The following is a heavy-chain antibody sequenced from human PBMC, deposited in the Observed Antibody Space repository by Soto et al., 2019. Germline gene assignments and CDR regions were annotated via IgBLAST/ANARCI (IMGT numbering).Heavy chain of an antibody. Sequence: GGSLRLSCAASGFAFNTYAMHWVRQAPGKGLQWVAIISYDGNTKHYVDSVRGRFTISRDNSNNTLYLQMDSLTVDDTGFYFCARSSREGHGLAATGIGHWGQGTLVTVSS. V-gene: IGHV3-30*03. D-gene: IGHD6-13*01. CDR1: GFAFNTYA. CDR3: ARSSREGHGLAATGIGH. J-gene: IGHJ4*02. CDR2: ISYDGNTK.